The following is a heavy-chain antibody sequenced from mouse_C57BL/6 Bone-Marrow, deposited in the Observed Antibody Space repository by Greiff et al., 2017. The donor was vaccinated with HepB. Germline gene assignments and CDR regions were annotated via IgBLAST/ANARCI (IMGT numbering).Heavy chain of an antibody. CDR1: GYTFTDYE. D-gene: IGHD2-4*01. J-gene: IGHJ2*01. Sequence: QVQLQQSGAELVRPGASVTLSCKASGYTFTDYEMHWVKQTPVHGLEWIGAIDPETGGTAYNQKFKGKAILTADKSSSTAYMELRSLTSEDSAVYYCTRAGGLRRNFDYWGQGTTLTVSS. CDR2: IDPETGGT. V-gene: IGHV1-15*01. CDR3: TRAGGLRRNFDY.